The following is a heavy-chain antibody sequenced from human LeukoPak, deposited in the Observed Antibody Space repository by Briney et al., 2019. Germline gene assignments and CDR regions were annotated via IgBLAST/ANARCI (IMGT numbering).Heavy chain of an antibody. CDR1: GGTFSSYA. V-gene: IGHV1-69*13. CDR3: ARAVAGPQEQWLSYYGMDV. CDR2: IIPIFGTA. J-gene: IGHJ6*02. D-gene: IGHD6-19*01. Sequence: SVKVSCKASGGTFSSYAISWVRQAPGQGLEWMGGIIPIFGTANYAQKFQGRVTITADESTSTAYMELSSLRSEDTAVYYCARAVAGPQEQWLSYYGMDVWGQGTMVTVSS.